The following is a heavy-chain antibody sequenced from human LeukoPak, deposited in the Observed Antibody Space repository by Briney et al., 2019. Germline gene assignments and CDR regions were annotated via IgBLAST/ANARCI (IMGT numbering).Heavy chain of an antibody. D-gene: IGHD3-22*01. V-gene: IGHV3-66*04. CDR3: ARLSANSSAYFFDY. CDR1: GFTVGSNY. J-gene: IGHJ4*02. Sequence: GGSLRLSCAASGFTVGSNYMSWVRQAPGKGLEWVSIIYRGGSTNYADSVKGRFTISRDTSKNTLYLQMNSLRAEDTAVYYCARLSANSSAYFFDYWGQGTLVTVST. CDR2: IYRGGST.